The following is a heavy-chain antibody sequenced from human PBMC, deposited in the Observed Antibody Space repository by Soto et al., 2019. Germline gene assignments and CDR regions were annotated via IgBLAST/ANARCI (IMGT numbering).Heavy chain of an antibody. V-gene: IGHV3-21*06. CDR3: ARESEDLTSNFDY. J-gene: IGHJ4*02. CDR1: GFIFTRYS. Sequence: GGSLRLSCAASGFIFTRYSMNWVRQAPGEGLEWVSSISSTTNYIYYGDSMKGRFTISRDNAKNSLYLEMNSLRAEDTAVYYCARESEDLTSNFDYWGQGTLVTVSS. CDR2: ISSTTNYI.